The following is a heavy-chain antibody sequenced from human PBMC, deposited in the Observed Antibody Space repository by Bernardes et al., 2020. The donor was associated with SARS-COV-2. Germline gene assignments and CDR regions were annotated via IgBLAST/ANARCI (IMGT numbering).Heavy chain of an antibody. J-gene: IGHJ4*02. CDR2: IQSDGSIT. CDR1: GFTFSSSW. D-gene: IGHD6-6*01. V-gene: IGHV3-74*01. CDR3: ARGYASLAVY. Sequence: GGSLRLSRAASGFTFSSSWMHWVRQAPGKGLDWVSGIQSDGSITTYADSVKGRFTISRDNAKNTLYLQMNSLRAEDTAVYYCARGYASLAVYWGQGTLVTGS.